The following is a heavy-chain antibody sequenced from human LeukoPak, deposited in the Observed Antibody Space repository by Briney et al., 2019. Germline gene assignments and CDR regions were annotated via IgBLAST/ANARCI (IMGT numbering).Heavy chain of an antibody. CDR3: ARGDYDFWSGQSYYFDY. D-gene: IGHD3-3*01. Sequence: PSETLSLTCTVSGGSISSYYWSWIRQPPGKGLEWIGYIYYSGSTNYNPSLKSRVTISVDTSKNQFSLKLSSVTAADTAVYYCARGDYDFWSGQSYYFDYWGQGTLVTVSS. CDR2: IYYSGST. CDR1: GGSISSYY. J-gene: IGHJ4*02. V-gene: IGHV4-59*01.